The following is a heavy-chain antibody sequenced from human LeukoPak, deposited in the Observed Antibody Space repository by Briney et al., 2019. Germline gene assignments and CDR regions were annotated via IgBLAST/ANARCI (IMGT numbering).Heavy chain of an antibody. V-gene: IGHV3-48*01. CDR1: GFTFSSYS. CDR2: ISDTSSAI. CDR3: VRGLA. J-gene: IGHJ5*02. Sequence: GGSLRLSCAASGFTFSSYSMNWVRQAPGKGLEWVSYISDTSSAIYYADSVKGRFTISRDNAKNSLYLQMNSLRVEDTAAYYCVRGLAWGQGTLVAVSS.